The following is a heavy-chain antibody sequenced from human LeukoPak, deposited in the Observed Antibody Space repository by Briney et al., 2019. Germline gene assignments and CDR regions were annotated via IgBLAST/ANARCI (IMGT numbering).Heavy chain of an antibody. J-gene: IGHJ5*02. Sequence: SETLSLTCTVSGGSVSSYYWSWIRQPPGKGLEWIGCVYYSGSTNYNPSLKSRVTISVDTSKNQFSLKLSSLTAADTAVYYCAWGGQQLVPWGQGTLVTVSS. CDR3: AWGGQQLVP. D-gene: IGHD6-13*01. CDR2: VYYSGST. CDR1: GGSVSSYY. V-gene: IGHV4-59*02.